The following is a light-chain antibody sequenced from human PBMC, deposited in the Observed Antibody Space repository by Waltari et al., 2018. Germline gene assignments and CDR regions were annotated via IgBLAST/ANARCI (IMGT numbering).Light chain of an antibody. Sequence: EIVMPQSPATLSLSPGERATLSCRASRSVNNFLLWYQQKRGQAPRPAMIDGSSRAAGIPARFSGSGAGTDFNLTISSLEPDDFAGYDCQHRANRPPGTGGQGTRVEV. CDR3: QHRANRPPGT. J-gene: IGKJ1*01. CDR1: RSVNNF. V-gene: IGKV3-11*01. CDR2: DGS.